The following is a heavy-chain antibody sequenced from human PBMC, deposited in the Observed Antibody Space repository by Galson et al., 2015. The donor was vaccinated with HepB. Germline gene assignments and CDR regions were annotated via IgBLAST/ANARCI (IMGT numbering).Heavy chain of an antibody. CDR2: IKEDGSEK. CDR1: EFILSMYW. V-gene: IGHV3-7*05. Sequence: SLRLSCAASEFILSMYWMNWVRQAPGKGLEWVANIKEDGSEKNYVDSVKGRFTIARDNAKNSLYLQMNSLRAEDTAVYNCARVKRGEWYSFYYYGMDVWGRGTTVTVSS. D-gene: IGHD3-10*01. CDR3: ARVKRGEWYSFYYYGMDV. J-gene: IGHJ6*02.